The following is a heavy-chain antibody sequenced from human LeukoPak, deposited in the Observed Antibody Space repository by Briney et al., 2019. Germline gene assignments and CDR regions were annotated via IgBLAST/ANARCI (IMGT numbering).Heavy chain of an antibody. CDR1: GFTFSSYG. D-gene: IGHD1-26*01. J-gene: IGHJ4*02. Sequence: GGSLRLSCAASGFTFSSYGMHWVRQAPGQGLVWVSRINTDASSTSYPDSVKCRFSISRDNAKNTLDLQMNSLRADDTAVYYCARQTGATTTGGYYFDHWGQGTLVTVSS. V-gene: IGHV3-74*01. CDR2: INTDASST. CDR3: ARQTGATTTGGYYFDH.